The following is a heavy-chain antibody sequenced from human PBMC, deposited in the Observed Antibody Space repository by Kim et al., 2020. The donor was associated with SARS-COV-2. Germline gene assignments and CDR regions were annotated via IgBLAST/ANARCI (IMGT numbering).Heavy chain of an antibody. Sequence: KGRFTISRDNSKNTLYLQMSSLRAEDTAVYYCVKDGNDYGDYSGSAYFDLWGRGTLVTVSS. D-gene: IGHD4-17*01. J-gene: IGHJ2*01. CDR3: VKDGNDYGDYSGSAYFDL. V-gene: IGHV3-64D*06.